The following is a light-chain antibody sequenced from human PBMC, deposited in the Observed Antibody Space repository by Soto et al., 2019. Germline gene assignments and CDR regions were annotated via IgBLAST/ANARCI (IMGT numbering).Light chain of an antibody. CDR1: SSNIGSNN. Sequence: QSVLTQPPSASGTPGQRVTLSCSGRSSNIGSNNVNWYQQLPGTAPKLLIYISNQRPSGVPDRFSGSKSGTSASLAISGLQSEDEADYYCASWDDSLSGRVFGGGTKRTGL. V-gene: IGLV1-44*01. J-gene: IGLJ3*02. CDR3: ASWDDSLSGRV. CDR2: ISN.